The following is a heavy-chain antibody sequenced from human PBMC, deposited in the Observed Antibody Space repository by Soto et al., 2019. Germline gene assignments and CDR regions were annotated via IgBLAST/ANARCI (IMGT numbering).Heavy chain of an antibody. D-gene: IGHD6-19*01. CDR2: MNSDGSST. J-gene: IGHJ1*01. CDR1: GFTFSSHW. Sequence: EVQLVESGGGLVQPGGSLRLSCGASGFTFSSHWMHWVRQVPGKGLVWVSRMNSDGSSTSYADSVRGRFTISRDNTKNTLYLQMNSLRAEDTAVYYCARGSIAVAGYLIQHWGQGTLVTVSS. CDR3: ARGSIAVAGYLIQH. V-gene: IGHV3-74*01.